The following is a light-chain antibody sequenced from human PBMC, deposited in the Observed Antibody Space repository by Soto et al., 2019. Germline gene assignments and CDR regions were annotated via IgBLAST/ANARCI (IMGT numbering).Light chain of an antibody. CDR2: DDN. CDR1: SSNIGGNS. CDR3: GSWDSRLSAYG. Sequence: QSVLTQPPSVSAAPGQKVTISCSGSSSNIGGNSVSWYQQLPGTAPKLLIYDDNKRPPGIPDRFSGSKSGTSATLGITGFQTGDEADYYCGSWDSRLSAYGFGTGTKVTVL. J-gene: IGLJ1*01. V-gene: IGLV1-51*01.